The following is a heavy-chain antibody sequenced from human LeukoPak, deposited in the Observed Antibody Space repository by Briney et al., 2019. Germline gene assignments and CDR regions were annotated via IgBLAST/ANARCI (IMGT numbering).Heavy chain of an antibody. CDR3: ARDHRYSTISWFDP. CDR1: GFTFSSYE. J-gene: IGHJ5*02. D-gene: IGHD5-12*01. CDR2: ISSGGSPM. Sequence: PGGSLRLSCAASGFTFSSYEMNWVRQAPGKGLEWISYISSGGSPMYYADSVRGRFTISRDNAKNSLYLQLNSLRAEDTAVYYCARDHRYSTISWFDPWGQGTLVTVSS. V-gene: IGHV3-48*03.